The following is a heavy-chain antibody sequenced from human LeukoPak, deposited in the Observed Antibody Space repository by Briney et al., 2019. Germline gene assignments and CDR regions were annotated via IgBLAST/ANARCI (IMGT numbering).Heavy chain of an antibody. CDR2: IIPIFGTT. CDR1: GGTFSSYT. D-gene: IGHD3-10*01. J-gene: IGHJ6*03. CDR3: ASAVDYYGSRKYYYYYMDV. Sequence: ASVKVSCKASGGTFSSYTISWVRQAPGQGLEWMGGIIPIFGTTNYAQKFQGRVTITADESTDTAYMEVSSLRSDDTAVYYCASAVDYYGSRKYYYYYMDVWGEGTTVTISS. V-gene: IGHV1-69*01.